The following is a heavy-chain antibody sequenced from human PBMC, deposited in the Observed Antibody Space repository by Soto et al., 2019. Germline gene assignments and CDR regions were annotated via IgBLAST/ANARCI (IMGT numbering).Heavy chain of an antibody. Sequence: TSAEVTSEECGYRIASRYRRWVRQAPGQGLEWMGIINPSGGSTSYAQKFQGRVTMTRDTSTSTVYMELSSLRSEDTAVYYCASVAAGHNWFDPWGQGTLVTLSS. CDR1: GYRIASRY. CDR3: ASVAAGHNWFDP. CDR2: INPSGGST. J-gene: IGHJ5*02. V-gene: IGHV1-46*01. D-gene: IGHD6-13*01.